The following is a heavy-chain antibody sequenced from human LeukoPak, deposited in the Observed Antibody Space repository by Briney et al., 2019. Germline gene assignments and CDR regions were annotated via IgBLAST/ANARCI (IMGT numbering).Heavy chain of an antibody. CDR3: ARDQGDCSGGSCSSDLDY. Sequence: ASVKVSCKASGYTFTGYYIHWVRQAPGQGLEWMGWIKPSSGGTNYAQNFQGRVTMTRDTSINTAYMELSRLRSDDTAVYYCARDQGDCSGGSCSSDLDYWGQGTLVTVSS. CDR2: IKPSSGGT. J-gene: IGHJ4*02. V-gene: IGHV1-2*02. CDR1: GYTFTGYY. D-gene: IGHD2-15*01.